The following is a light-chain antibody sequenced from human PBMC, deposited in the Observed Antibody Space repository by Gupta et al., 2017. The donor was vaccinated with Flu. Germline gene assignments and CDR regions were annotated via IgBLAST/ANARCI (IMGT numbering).Light chain of an antibody. Sequence: QSALTQPASVSGSPGPSITISCTGPSRDVGAYNYVSWYQPHPGKAPKCMIYDVSNRTAGVAGRFSASKAGTTASLTISGRQEEDDADYYCSSDTSSSTLVFGGGTKVTVL. J-gene: IGLJ2*01. CDR1: SRDVGAYNY. CDR2: DVS. V-gene: IGLV2-14*03. CDR3: SSDTSSSTLV.